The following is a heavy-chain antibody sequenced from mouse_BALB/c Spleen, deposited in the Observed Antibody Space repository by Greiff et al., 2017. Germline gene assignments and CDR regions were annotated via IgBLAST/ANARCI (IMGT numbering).Heavy chain of an antibody. CDR1: GYTFTSYW. CDR3: ARYELGWFAY. CDR2: INPSTGYT. Sequence: VQLQQSGAELAKPGASVKMSCKASGYTFTSYWMHWVKQRPGQGLEWIGYINPSTGYTEYNQKFKDKATLTADKSSSTAYMQLSSLTSEDSAVYYCARYELGWFAYWGQGTLVTVSA. D-gene: IGHD4-1*01. V-gene: IGHV1-7*01. J-gene: IGHJ3*01.